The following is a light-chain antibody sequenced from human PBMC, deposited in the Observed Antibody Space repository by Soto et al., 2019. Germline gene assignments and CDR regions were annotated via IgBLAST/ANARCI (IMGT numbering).Light chain of an antibody. Sequence: EIQLTQSPSFLSASVGDRVTITCRASQGISSYLAWYQQKPGKAPKLLIYAASTLQSGVPSRFSGSGSGTEFTLTISSLQPDDFVTYYCQQLNSFGPGTNLEIK. CDR3: QQLNS. J-gene: IGKJ2*01. CDR2: AAS. CDR1: QGISSY. V-gene: IGKV1-9*01.